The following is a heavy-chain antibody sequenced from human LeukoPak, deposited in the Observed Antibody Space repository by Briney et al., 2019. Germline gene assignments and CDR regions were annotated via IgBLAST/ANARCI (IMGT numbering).Heavy chain of an antibody. D-gene: IGHD2-2*02. V-gene: IGHV1-69*13. CDR3: ALGYCSSTSCYTGVMDY. CDR2: IIPIFGTA. J-gene: IGHJ4*02. Sequence: SVKVSCKASGGTFSSYAISWVRQAPGQGLEWMGGIIPIFGTANYAQKFQGRVTITADESTSTAYMELSSLRSEDTAVYYCALGYCSSTSCYTGVMDYWGQGTLVTVSS. CDR1: GGTFSSYA.